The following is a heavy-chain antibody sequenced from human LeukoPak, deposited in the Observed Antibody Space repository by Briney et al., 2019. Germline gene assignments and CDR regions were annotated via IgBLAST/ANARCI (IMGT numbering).Heavy chain of an antibody. J-gene: IGHJ5*02. CDR1: GYSFSSYL. CDR2: IYPGDSDT. Sequence: GASLKISYKGSGYSFSSYLDGWVRRMPGKNLEWMGVIYPGDSDTRYSPSFQGQVTISADKSISTAYLQWSSLKASDTAMYYCARLRNWFDPWGQGTLVTVSS. V-gene: IGHV5-51*01. CDR3: ARLRNWFDP.